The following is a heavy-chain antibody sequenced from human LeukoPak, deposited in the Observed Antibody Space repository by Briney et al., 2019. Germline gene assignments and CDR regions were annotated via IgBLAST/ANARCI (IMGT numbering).Heavy chain of an antibody. CDR3: ARGGVCTNGVCYYYYYMDV. CDR1: GFSFSTYA. Sequence: GRSLRLSCAASGFSFSTYAIHWVRQAPGKGLEWVSSISSSSSYIYYADSVKGRFTISRDNAKNSLYLQMNSLRAEDTAVYYCARGGVCTNGVCYYYYYMDVWGKGTTVTVSS. CDR2: ISSSSSYI. D-gene: IGHD2-8*01. V-gene: IGHV3-21*01. J-gene: IGHJ6*03.